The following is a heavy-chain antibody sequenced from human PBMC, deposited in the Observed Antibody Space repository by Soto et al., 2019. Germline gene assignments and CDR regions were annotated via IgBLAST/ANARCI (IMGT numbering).Heavy chain of an antibody. V-gene: IGHV3-30*18. CDR3: AKDSEGDSYGPGYYFDS. J-gene: IGHJ4*02. CDR1: GFTFSSYG. CDR2: ISYDGSNK. D-gene: IGHD5-18*01. Sequence: QVQLVESGGGVVQPGRSLRLSCAASGFTFSSYGMHWVRQAPGKGLEWVAVISYDGSNKYYADSVKGRFTISRDNSKNTLYLQMNSLRAEDTAVYYCAKDSEGDSYGPGYYFDSWGQGTLVTVSS.